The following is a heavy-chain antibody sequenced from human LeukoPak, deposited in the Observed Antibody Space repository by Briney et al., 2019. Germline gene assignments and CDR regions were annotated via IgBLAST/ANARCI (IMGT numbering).Heavy chain of an antibody. Sequence: ASVKVSCKASGYTFTGYYMHWVRQAPGQGLEWMGWINPNSGGTNYAQKFQGRVTMTRDTSISTAYMELSRLRSDDTAVYYRARDRRWNYDFYDYWGQGTLVTVSS. CDR2: INPNSGGT. CDR3: ARDRRWNYDFYDY. J-gene: IGHJ4*02. CDR1: GYTFTGYY. D-gene: IGHD1-7*01. V-gene: IGHV1-2*02.